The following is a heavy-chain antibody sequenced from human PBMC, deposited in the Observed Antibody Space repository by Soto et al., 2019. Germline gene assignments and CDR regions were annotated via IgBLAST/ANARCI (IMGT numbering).Heavy chain of an antibody. J-gene: IGHJ4*02. CDR2: IYYSGST. CDR3: ARGGEAEYGIRAKRGDFAF. V-gene: IGHV4-31*03. CDR1: GGSISSGGYY. Sequence: SETLSLTCTVSGGSISSGGYYWSWIRQHPGKGLEWIGYIYYSGSTYYNPSLKSRVTISVDTSKNQFSLKLSSVTAADTAVYYWARGGEAEYGIRAKRGDFAFGGKGTWAPVPP. D-gene: IGHD3-16*01.